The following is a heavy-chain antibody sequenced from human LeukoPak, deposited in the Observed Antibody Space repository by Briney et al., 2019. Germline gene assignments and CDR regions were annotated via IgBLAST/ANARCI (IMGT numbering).Heavy chain of an antibody. CDR2: INSDGSST. D-gene: IGHD6-19*01. V-gene: IGHV3-74*01. Sequence: GGSLRLSCAASGFSFSSYWMHWVRQAPGKGLVWVSRINSDGSSTGYADSVKGRFTISRDNAKNTLYLQMNSLRAEDTAVYYCASSVAGTGGWFDPWGQGTLVTVSS. J-gene: IGHJ5*02. CDR1: GFSFSSYW. CDR3: ASSVAGTGGWFDP.